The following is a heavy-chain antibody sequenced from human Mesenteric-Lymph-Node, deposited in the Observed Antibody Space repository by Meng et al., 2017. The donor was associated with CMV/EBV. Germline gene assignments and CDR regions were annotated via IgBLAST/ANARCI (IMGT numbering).Heavy chain of an antibody. CDR3: AKQGATKDLDY. CDR1: GFTFSSYA. V-gene: IGHV3-30*02. CDR2: IRYDSYTE. J-gene: IGHJ4*02. Sequence: GGSLRLSCAASGFTFSSYAMSWVRQAPGKGLEWVAFIRYDSYTEKYADSVEGRFTISRDNSRNMLFLQMNSLRPEDTAIYYCAKQGATKDLDYWGQGTLVTVSS. D-gene: IGHD1-26*01.